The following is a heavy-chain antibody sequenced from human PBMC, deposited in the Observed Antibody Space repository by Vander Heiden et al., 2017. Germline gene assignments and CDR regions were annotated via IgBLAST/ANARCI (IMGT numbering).Heavy chain of an antibody. CDR3: TPTVLLWGDYGMDV. J-gene: IGHJ6*02. Sequence: EVQLVESGGRLVTPGGSSRSSCATAACPSRHAWMSWVRQAPGNGLEWVGRSKSKTDGGTTDYAAPVKGRFTISRDDSKNTLYLQMNSQKTEDTAGYCCTPTVLLWGDYGMDVWGQGTTVTVSS. V-gene: IGHV3-15*01. D-gene: IGHD3-10*01. CDR2: SKSKTDGGTT. CDR1: ACPSRHAW.